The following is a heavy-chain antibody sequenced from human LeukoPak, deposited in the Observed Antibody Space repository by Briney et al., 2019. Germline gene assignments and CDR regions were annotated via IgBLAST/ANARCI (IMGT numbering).Heavy chain of an antibody. J-gene: IGHJ3*01. CDR3: ARDRYCSGGSCYGDAFDL. D-gene: IGHD2-15*01. Sequence: GGSLRLSCVASGFTFSSRWMHWVRQAPGKGLVWVSRINSDGSSTAYADSVKGRFIISRDHSKNTLYLQMNSLRAEDTAVYYCARDRYCSGGSCYGDAFDLWGQGTMVTVSS. V-gene: IGHV3-74*01. CDR2: INSDGSST. CDR1: GFTFSSRW.